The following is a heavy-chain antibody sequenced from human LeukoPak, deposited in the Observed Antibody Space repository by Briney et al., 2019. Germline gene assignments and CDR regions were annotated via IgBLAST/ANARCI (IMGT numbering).Heavy chain of an antibody. D-gene: IGHD2-2*01. V-gene: IGHV1-69*04. CDR3: ASGEGCSSNSRTLDY. CDR1: GGTFSNYA. J-gene: IGHJ4*02. Sequence: SVKVSCKASGGTFSNYAISWVRQAPGQGLEWMGRIIPLLEIADYAQRFQGRVTITADKSTSTAYMELSSLRSEDTAVYYCASGEGCSSNSRTLDYWGQGTLVTVSS. CDR2: IIPLLEIA.